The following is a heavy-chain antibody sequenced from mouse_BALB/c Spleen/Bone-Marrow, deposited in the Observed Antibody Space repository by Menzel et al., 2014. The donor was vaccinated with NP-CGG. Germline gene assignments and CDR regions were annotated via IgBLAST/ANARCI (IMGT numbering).Heavy chain of an antibody. D-gene: IGHD4-1*01. V-gene: IGHV5-17*02. CDR1: GFTFSSSG. CDR3: TRGGNWEDFDY. CDR2: ISSGSSTI. Sequence: DVHLVESGGGLVQPGGSRKLSCAASGFTFSSSGMHWVRQAPERGLEWVAYISSGSSTIFYADTVKGRFTISRDNPKNTLFLQMTSLRSEDTAMYYCTRGGNWEDFDYWGQGTTLTVSS. J-gene: IGHJ2*01.